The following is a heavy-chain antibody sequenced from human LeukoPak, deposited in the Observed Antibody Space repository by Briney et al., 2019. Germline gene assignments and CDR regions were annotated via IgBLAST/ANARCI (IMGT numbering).Heavy chain of an antibody. CDR1: GGSFSGYY. D-gene: IGHD2-2*01. CDR3: ASRFYCSSTSCYFDWFDP. Sequence: PSETLSLTCAVYGGSFSGYYWSWIRQPPGKGLEWIGEINHSGSTNYNPSLKSRVTISVDTSKNQFSLKLSSVTAADTAVYYCASRFYCSSTSCYFDWFDPWGQGTLVTVSS. V-gene: IGHV4-34*01. J-gene: IGHJ5*02. CDR2: INHSGST.